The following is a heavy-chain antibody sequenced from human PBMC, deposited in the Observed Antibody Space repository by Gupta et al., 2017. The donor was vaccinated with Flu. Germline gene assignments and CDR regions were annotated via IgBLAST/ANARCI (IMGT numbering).Heavy chain of an antibody. V-gene: IGHV3-49*04. CDR1: GFTFGDYA. CDR2: IRSKAYGGTT. D-gene: IGHD2-15*01. J-gene: IGHJ4*02. Sequence: EVQRVESGGGLVQPGRSLRLSCTASGFTFGDYAMSWVRQAPGKGLEWVGFIRSKAYGGTTEYAASVKGRFTISRDDSKSIAYLQMNSLKTEDTAVYYCTRDLPGVVSAICHYWGQGTLVTVSS. CDR3: TRDLPGVVSAICHY.